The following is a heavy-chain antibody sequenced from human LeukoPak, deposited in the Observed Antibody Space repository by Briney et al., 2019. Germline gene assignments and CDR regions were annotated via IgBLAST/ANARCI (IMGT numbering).Heavy chain of an antibody. D-gene: IGHD3-22*01. V-gene: IGHV3-7*01. CDR3: ARDLYYFDRSGYYASDL. CDR2: INQVGSEK. Sequence: PGGSLRLSCAASGFTFSDYWISWVRQAPGKGLEWVANINQVGSEKHYVDSLRGRFTISRDNAKNSLYLQMNSLRAEDTAVYFCARDLYYFDRSGYYASDLWGQGTLVTVSS. CDR1: GFTFSDYW. J-gene: IGHJ5*02.